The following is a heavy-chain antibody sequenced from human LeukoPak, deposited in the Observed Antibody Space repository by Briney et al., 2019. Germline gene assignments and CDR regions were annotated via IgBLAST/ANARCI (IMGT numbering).Heavy chain of an antibody. D-gene: IGHD3-22*01. CDR3: ARDAAYYDSRGSFDAIDI. V-gene: IGHV3-7*01. CDR2: INADASEK. J-gene: IGHJ3*02. CDR1: TLPFTKSW. Sequence: GGSLRLSCTASTLPFTKSWMTWVRQAPGKGLEWVAKINADASEKYYADSVRGRFTISRDNAKNSLYLQMNSLGVEDTAVYYCARDAAYYDSRGSFDAIDIWGQGTVVTVSS.